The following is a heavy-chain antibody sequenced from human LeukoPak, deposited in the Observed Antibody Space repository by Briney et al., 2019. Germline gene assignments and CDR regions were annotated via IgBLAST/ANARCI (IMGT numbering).Heavy chain of an antibody. D-gene: IGHD3-10*01. CDR1: GGSISSGDYY. CDR2: INHSGST. V-gene: IGHV4-30-4*08. CDR3: ARVRGSGSYSLDY. J-gene: IGHJ4*02. Sequence: SQTLSLTCTVSGGSISSGDYYWSWIRQPPGKGLEWIGEINHSGSTNYNPSLKIRVTISVDTSKNQFSLKLSSVTAADTAVYYCARVRGSGSYSLDYWGQGTLVTVSS.